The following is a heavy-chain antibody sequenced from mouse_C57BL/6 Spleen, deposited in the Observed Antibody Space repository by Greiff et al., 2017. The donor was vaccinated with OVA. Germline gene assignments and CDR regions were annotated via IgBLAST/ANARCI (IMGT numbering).Heavy chain of an antibody. D-gene: IGHD1-1*01. CDR2: ISDGGSYT. J-gene: IGHJ2*01. V-gene: IGHV5-4*01. Sequence: EVKLVESGGGLVKPGGSLKLSCAASGFTFSSYAMSWVRQTPEKRLEWVATISDGGSYTYYPDNVKGRFTISRDNAKNNLYLQMSHLKSEDTAMYYCARDQAFYYGSSSYYFDYWGQGTTLTVSS. CDR3: ARDQAFYYGSSSYYFDY. CDR1: GFTFSSYA.